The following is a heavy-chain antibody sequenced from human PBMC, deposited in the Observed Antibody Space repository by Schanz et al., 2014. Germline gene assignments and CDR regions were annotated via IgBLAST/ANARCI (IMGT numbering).Heavy chain of an antibody. CDR1: GFTFKNYG. Sequence: QLQLVESGGGVVQPWGSLKLSCVASGFTFKNYGIHWVRQALGKGLEWLTFIPFDASNKYYADSVKGRFTISRDSSKNTLFLQMNSLRAEDTAVYFCARDGGRDGYNLAFDVWGQGTLVTVSS. V-gene: IGHV3-30*02. J-gene: IGHJ4*02. D-gene: IGHD5-12*01. CDR3: ARDGGRDGYNLAFDV. CDR2: IPFDASNK.